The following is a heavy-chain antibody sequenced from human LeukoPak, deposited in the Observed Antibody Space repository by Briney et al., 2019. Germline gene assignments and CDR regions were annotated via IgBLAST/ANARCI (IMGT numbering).Heavy chain of an antibody. Sequence: QPGRSLRLSCAASGFTFSTYGMHWVRQAPGKGLEWVAVISYDGSNKYYADFVKGRFTISRDNSKNTLYLQMNSLRTEDTAVYHCAKDAIPTGPFDYWGQGTLVSVSS. CDR3: AKDAIPTGPFDY. CDR1: GFTFSTYG. V-gene: IGHV3-30*18. CDR2: ISYDGSNK. J-gene: IGHJ4*02. D-gene: IGHD2-21*01.